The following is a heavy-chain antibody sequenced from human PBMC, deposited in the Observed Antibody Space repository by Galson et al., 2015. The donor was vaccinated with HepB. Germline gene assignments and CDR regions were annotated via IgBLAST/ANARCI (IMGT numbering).Heavy chain of an antibody. CDR2: ISGSGGST. CDR1: GFTFSSYA. J-gene: IGHJ4*02. V-gene: IGHV3-23*01. Sequence: SLRLSCAASGFTFSSYAMSWVRQAPGKGLEWVSAISGSGGSTYYADSVKGRFTISRDNSKNTLYLQMNSLRAEDTAVYYCAKKAMYYDILTGYTFDYWGQGTLVTVSS. D-gene: IGHD3-9*01. CDR3: AKKAMYYDILTGYTFDY.